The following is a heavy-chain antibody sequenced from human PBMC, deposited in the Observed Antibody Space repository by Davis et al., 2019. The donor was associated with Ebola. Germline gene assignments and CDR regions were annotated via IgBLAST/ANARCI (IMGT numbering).Heavy chain of an antibody. CDR1: GGSISSHY. J-gene: IGHJ5*02. CDR2: IYYSGST. V-gene: IGHV4-59*11. CDR3: ARSYYDFWSGYWDNWFDP. Sequence: PSETLSLTCTVSGGSISSHYWSWIRQPPGKGLEWIGYIYYSGSTNYNPSLKSRVTISVDTSKNQFSLKLSSVTAADTAVYYCARSYYDFWSGYWDNWFDPWGQGTLDTVSS. D-gene: IGHD3-3*01.